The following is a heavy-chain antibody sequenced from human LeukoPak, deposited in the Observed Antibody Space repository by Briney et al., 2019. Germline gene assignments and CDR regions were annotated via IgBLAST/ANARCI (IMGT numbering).Heavy chain of an antibody. D-gene: IGHD5-24*01. V-gene: IGHV1-69*05. J-gene: IGHJ5*02. CDR2: IIPIFGTA. Sequence: SVKVSCKASGGTFSSYAISWVRQAPGQGLEWMGGIIPIFGTANYAQKFQGRVTLTRDMSTSTDYLELSSLRSEDTAVYYCARDNSVRDEAWWFNPWGQGTLVTVSP. CDR3: ARDNSVRDEAWWFNP. CDR1: GGTFSSYA.